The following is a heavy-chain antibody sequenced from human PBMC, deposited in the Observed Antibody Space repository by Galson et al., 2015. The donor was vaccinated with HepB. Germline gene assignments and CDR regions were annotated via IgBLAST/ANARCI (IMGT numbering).Heavy chain of an antibody. Sequence: PALVKPTQTLTLTCTFSGFSLSASGMCVSWIRQPPGKALEWLARIDWDDDKYHSTSLKTRLTISKDTSKNQVVLTMTNMDPVDTATYYCARMMLYYDSSGYYPPRYYYGMDVWGQGTTVTVSS. CDR2: IDWDDDK. D-gene: IGHD3-22*01. CDR1: GFSLSASGMC. J-gene: IGHJ6*02. V-gene: IGHV2-70*11. CDR3: ARMMLYYDSSGYYPPRYYYGMDV.